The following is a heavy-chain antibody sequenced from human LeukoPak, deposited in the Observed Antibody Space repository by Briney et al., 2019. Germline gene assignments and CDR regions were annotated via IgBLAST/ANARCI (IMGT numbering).Heavy chain of an antibody. J-gene: IGHJ4*02. CDR1: GGSISSYY. V-gene: IGHV4-59*08. D-gene: IGHD3-10*01. Sequence: SETLSLTCTVSGGSISSYYWSWIRQPPGKGLEWIGYIYYSGSTNYNPSLKSRVTISVDTSKNQFSLKLSSVTAADTAVYYCARRPWRFGEFDYWGQGTLVTVSS. CDR3: ARRPWRFGEFDY. CDR2: IYYSGST.